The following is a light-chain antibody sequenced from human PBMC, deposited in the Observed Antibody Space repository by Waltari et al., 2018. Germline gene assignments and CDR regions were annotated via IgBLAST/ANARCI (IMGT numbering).Light chain of an antibody. CDR1: SSNLGVTS. J-gene: IGLJ2*01. Sequence: QSVLTQSHSVSATPGQRVTIPCSGSSSNLGVTSVNWYQHVPGAAPRLLIYSNNRRPSGVPDRFSGSKSGTSASLAISGLQSEDEAHYYCATWDSDVNAWLFGGGTKVTVL. CDR2: SNN. CDR3: ATWDSDVNAWL. V-gene: IGLV1-44*01.